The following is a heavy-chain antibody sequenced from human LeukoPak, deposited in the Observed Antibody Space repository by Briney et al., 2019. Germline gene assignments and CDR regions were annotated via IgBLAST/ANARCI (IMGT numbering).Heavy chain of an antibody. V-gene: IGHV3-23*01. D-gene: IGHD3-10*01. CDR2: ISGSGRGGGT. CDR3: AKDTLPPLAWYSRYYYGSGSRGTRPSEYYFDY. J-gene: IGHJ4*02. Sequence: GGSLRLSCAASGFTFSNNAMSWVRQAPGKGLEWVSSISGSGRGGGTNYADSVRGRFTISRDNSKDTLYLQMNSLRAEDTAVYYCAKDTLPPLAWYSRYYYGSGSRGTRPSEYYFDYWGQGTLVTVSS. CDR1: GFTFSNNA.